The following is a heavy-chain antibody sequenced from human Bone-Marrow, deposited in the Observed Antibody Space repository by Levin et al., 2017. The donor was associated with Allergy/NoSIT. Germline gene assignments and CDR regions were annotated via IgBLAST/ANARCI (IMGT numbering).Heavy chain of an antibody. CDR3: AHRRDWNYTFFDP. J-gene: IGHJ5*02. CDR2: IYWDDTS. D-gene: IGHD1-7*01. Sequence: SGPTLVKPTQTLTVTCTFSGFSLMTTGVGVGWFRQPPGKALEWLGMIYWDDTSRYSPSLRTRVTITKDASKNQVVLKMTNMDPVDTGTYYCAHRRDWNYTFFDPWGQGILVTVSS. V-gene: IGHV2-5*02. CDR1: GFSLMTTGVG.